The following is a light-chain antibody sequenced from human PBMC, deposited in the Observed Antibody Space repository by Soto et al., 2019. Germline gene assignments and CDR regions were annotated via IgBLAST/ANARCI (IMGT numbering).Light chain of an antibody. J-gene: IGKJ5*01. V-gene: IGKV3-11*01. CDR1: QSVSSY. CDR3: QQRSNWIT. Sequence: EIVLTHSPATLSLSPWERATLSCRASQSVSSYLAWYQQEPGQAPRLLIYDASNRATGIPARFSGSGSGTDFTLTISSLEPEDFAVYYCQQRSNWITFGQGTRLEIK. CDR2: DAS.